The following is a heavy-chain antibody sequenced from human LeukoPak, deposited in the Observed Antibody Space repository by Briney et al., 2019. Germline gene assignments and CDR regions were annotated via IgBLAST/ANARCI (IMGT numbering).Heavy chain of an antibody. Sequence: GGSLRLSCAVSGFTVSSNYMSWVRQAPGKGLEWVSVIYSGGDTYYADSVKGRFTISRDNSKNTLYLQMNSLRAEDTAGYYCASGRGRASDYYYGMDVWGQGATVTVSS. CDR3: ASGRGRASDYYYGMDV. V-gene: IGHV3-53*01. D-gene: IGHD3-10*01. CDR1: GFTVSSNY. CDR2: IYSGGDT. J-gene: IGHJ6*02.